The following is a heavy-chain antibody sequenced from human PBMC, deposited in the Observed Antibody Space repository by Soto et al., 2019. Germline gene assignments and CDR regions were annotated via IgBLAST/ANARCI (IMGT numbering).Heavy chain of an antibody. Sequence: ASVKVSCKASGYTFTSYGISWVRQAPGQGLEWMGWISAYNGNTNYAQKLQGRVTMTTDTSTSTAYMELRSLRSDDTAVYYCARFITILGVVDAFDIWGQGTMVTVS. D-gene: IGHD3-3*01. CDR2: ISAYNGNT. CDR3: ARFITILGVVDAFDI. V-gene: IGHV1-18*01. CDR1: GYTFTSYG. J-gene: IGHJ3*02.